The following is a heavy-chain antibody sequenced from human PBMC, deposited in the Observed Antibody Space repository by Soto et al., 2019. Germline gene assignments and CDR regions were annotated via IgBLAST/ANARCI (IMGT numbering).Heavy chain of an antibody. CDR1: GFTFSSYS. J-gene: IGHJ4*02. Sequence: GGSLRLSCAASGFTFSSYSMNWVRQAPGKGLEWVSSISSSSSYIYYADSVKGRFTISRDNAKNSLYLQMNSLRAEDTAVYYCARVVPVASNYFDYWGQGTLVTVSS. D-gene: IGHD5-12*01. V-gene: IGHV3-21*01. CDR3: ARVVPVASNYFDY. CDR2: ISSSSSYI.